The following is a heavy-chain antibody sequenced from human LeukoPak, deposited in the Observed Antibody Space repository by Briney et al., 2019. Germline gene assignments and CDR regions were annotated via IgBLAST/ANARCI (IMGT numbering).Heavy chain of an antibody. J-gene: IGHJ4*02. Sequence: PGGSLRLSCAVSGSTVSSNYMSWVRQAPGKGLEWVSVIFSGGGTYYADSVKGRFTISRDNFKNTLYLQMNSLRAEDTAVYYCARGGSTRIYYFDYWGQGTLVTVSS. CDR2: IFSGGGT. CDR1: GSTVSSNY. CDR3: ARGGSTRIYYFDY. V-gene: IGHV3-53*01.